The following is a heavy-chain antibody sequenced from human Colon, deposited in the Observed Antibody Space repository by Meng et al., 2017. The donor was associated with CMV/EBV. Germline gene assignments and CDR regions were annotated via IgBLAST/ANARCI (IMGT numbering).Heavy chain of an antibody. CDR3: ARGGTTVTTRFDS. CDR2: VSYSGST. J-gene: IGHJ4*02. V-gene: IGHV4-39*07. CDR1: GGSISSSSFY. D-gene: IGHD4-17*01. Sequence: VSGGSISSSSFYWGWSRQSPGRGLEWIGSVSYSGSTYSSPSLKSRVAMSLAMSQNQFSLKLTSVTTADTAVYYCARGGTTVTTRFDSWGQGTLVTVSS.